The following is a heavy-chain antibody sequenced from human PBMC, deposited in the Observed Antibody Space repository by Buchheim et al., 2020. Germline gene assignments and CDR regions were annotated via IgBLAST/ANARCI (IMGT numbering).Heavy chain of an antibody. CDR1: GGSISSGGYY. CDR3: ARDVHARPVRAAPAYYYGMDV. J-gene: IGHJ6*02. D-gene: IGHD1-26*01. Sequence: QVQLQESGPGLVKPSQTLSLTCTVSGGSISSGGYYWSWIRQHPGKGLEWIGYIYYSGSTYYNPSLKSRVTISVDTSKNQFFLKLSSVTAAYPAVYYCARDVHARPVRAAPAYYYGMDVWGQGTT. CDR2: IYYSGST. V-gene: IGHV4-31*03.